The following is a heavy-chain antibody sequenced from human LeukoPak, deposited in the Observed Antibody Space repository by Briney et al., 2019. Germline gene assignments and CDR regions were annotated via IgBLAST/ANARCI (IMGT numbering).Heavy chain of an antibody. D-gene: IGHD3-10*01. V-gene: IGHV4-39*07. J-gene: IGHJ5*02. CDR1: GGSISSSSYY. Sequence: PSETLSLTCTVSGGSISSSSYYWGWIRQPPGKGLEWIGYIYHSGSTYYNPSLKSRVTISVDRSKNQFSLKLSSVTAADTAVYYCARTYYGSGSYYTHWFDPWGQGTLVTVSS. CDR3: ARTYYGSGSYYTHWFDP. CDR2: IYHSGST.